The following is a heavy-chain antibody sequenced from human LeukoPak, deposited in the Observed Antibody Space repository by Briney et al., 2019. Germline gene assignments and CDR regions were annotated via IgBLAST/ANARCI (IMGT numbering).Heavy chain of an antibody. J-gene: IGHJ4*02. D-gene: IGHD1-14*01. CDR3: ARETPEYD. CDR2: ISASGHTP. V-gene: IGHV3-23*01. CDR1: ELTFSSYA. Sequence: PGGSLRLSCAASELTFSSYAMSWVRQTPGKGLEWISGISASGHTPYYADSVKGRFTISRDSSKNTLYLQMNSLRDEDTAVYYCARETPEYDWGQGTLVTVSS.